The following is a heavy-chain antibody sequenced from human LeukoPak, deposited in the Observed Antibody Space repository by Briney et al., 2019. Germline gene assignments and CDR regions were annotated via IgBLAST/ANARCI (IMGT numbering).Heavy chain of an antibody. D-gene: IGHD6-19*01. J-gene: IGHJ6*03. CDR2: TSGDGGST. CDR3: AKDIDRIAVAGTLRLYYYYYYMDV. CDR1: GFTFDDYA. Sequence: GGSLRLSCAASGFTFDDYAMHWVRPAPGKGREWVSLTSGDGGSTYHADSVKGRFTISTDNSKNSMYLQMNSLGTENTALYYCAKDIDRIAVAGTLRLYYYYYYMDVWGKGTTVTVSS. V-gene: IGHV3-43*02.